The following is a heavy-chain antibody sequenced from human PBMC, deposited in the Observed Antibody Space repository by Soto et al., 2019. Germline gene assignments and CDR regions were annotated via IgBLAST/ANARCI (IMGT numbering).Heavy chain of an antibody. CDR3: GKDRGEGGLKLLEWFGCMDA. CDR1: GFTFSDYY. J-gene: IGHJ6*02. CDR2: IKSDGTT. V-gene: IGHV3-74*01. Sequence: GGSLRLSCAASGFTFSDYYMSWIRQAPGKGLEWVSHIKSDGTTSYADSAEGRFTVSRDDAKKTFYLQMDSLRAEATALDYCGKDRGEGGLKLLEWFGCMDARGRGTTVTVSS. D-gene: IGHD3-3*01.